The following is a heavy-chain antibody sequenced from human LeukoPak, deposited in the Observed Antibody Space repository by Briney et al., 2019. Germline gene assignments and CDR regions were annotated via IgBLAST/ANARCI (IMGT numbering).Heavy chain of an antibody. D-gene: IGHD6-19*01. J-gene: IGHJ3*02. CDR3: AKDIREYSSGLPDAFDI. CDR2: IKQDGSEK. V-gene: IGHV3-7*03. CDR1: GFTFSSYW. Sequence: PGGSLRLSCAASGFTFSSYWMSWVRQAPGKGLEWVANIKQDGSEKYYVDSVKGRFTISRDNAKNSLYLQMNSLRAEDMALYYCAKDIREYSSGLPDAFDIWGQGTMVTVSS.